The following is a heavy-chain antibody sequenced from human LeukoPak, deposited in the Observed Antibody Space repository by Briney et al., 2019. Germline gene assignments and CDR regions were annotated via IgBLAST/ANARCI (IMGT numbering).Heavy chain of an antibody. V-gene: IGHV3-23*01. CDR2: TSGSGGST. CDR3: AKRGAEVGVTVAPGDY. Sequence: GGSLRLSCAASGFTFSSYSMNWVRQAPGKGLEWISATSGSGGSTYYADSVKGRFTISRDKSKNTLYLQMNSLRAEDTAVYYCAKRGAEVGVTVAPGDYWGQGTLVTVSS. D-gene: IGHD3-16*02. J-gene: IGHJ4*02. CDR1: GFTFSSYS.